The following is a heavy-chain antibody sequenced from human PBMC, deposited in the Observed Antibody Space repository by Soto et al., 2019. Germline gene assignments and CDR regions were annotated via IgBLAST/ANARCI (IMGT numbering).Heavy chain of an antibody. Sequence: ASVKVSCKASGYTFTSYDINWVRQATGQGLEWMGWMNPNSGNTGYAQKFQGRVTMTRNTSISTAYMELSSLRSEDTAVYYCARGERAMVRGASSRSYYYYMDVWGKGTTVTVSS. CDR3: ARGERAMVRGASSRSYYYYMDV. D-gene: IGHD3-10*01. V-gene: IGHV1-8*01. CDR2: MNPNSGNT. J-gene: IGHJ6*03. CDR1: GYTFTSYD.